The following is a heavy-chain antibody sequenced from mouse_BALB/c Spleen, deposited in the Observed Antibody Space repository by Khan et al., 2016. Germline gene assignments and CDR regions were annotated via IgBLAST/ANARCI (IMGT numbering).Heavy chain of an antibody. Sequence: EVQLQESGPGLVKPSQSLSLTCTVTGYSITSGYGWNWIRQFPGNKLEWMGYISYSGSTNYNPSLKSRISITLETSKKQFFLQLNSVTTEDTATYYCARTARIKYWGQGTTLTVSS. D-gene: IGHD1-2*01. J-gene: IGHJ2*01. V-gene: IGHV3-2*02. CDR1: GYSITSGYG. CDR3: ARTARIKY. CDR2: ISYSGST.